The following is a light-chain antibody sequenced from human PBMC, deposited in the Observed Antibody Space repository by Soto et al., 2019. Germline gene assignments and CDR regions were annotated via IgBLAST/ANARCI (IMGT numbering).Light chain of an antibody. CDR1: QIFSSSY. J-gene: IGKJ1*01. CDR3: QQYGSSLSWT. Sequence: EIVLTQSPGTLSLSPGERATLSCRASQIFSSSYLAWYQQKPGQAPRLLIYGASSRATGIPDRFSARGSGTDFTLTISRLEPEDFAVYYCQQYGSSLSWTFGQGTKVEIK. V-gene: IGKV3-20*01. CDR2: GAS.